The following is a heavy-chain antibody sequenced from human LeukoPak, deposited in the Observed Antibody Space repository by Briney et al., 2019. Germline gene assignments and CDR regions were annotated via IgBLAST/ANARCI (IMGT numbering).Heavy chain of an antibody. CDR1: GFTFSSYA. V-gene: IGHV3-23*01. Sequence: GGSLRLSCAASGFTFSSYAMSWVRQAPGKGLEWVSAISGSGGSTYYADSVKGRFTISRDNSKNTLYLQMNSLRAEDTAVYYCAKDQDGDYGEGYYYGMDVWGQGTTVTVSS. CDR3: AKDQDGDYGEGYYYGMDV. D-gene: IGHD4-17*01. CDR2: ISGSGGST. J-gene: IGHJ6*02.